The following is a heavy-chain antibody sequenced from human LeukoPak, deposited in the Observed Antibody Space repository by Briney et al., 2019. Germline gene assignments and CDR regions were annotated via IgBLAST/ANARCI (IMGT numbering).Heavy chain of an antibody. CDR3: ARGETGTSGAFDI. V-gene: IGHV1-8*01. CDR1: GYTFTSYD. D-gene: IGHD1-1*01. CDR2: MNPNSGNT. J-gene: IGHJ3*02. Sequence: GASVKVSCKASGYTFTSYDINWVRQATGQGLEWMGWMNPNSGNTGYAQKLQGRVTMTTDTSTSTAYMELRSLRSDDTAVYYCARGETGTSGAFDIWGQGTMVTVSS.